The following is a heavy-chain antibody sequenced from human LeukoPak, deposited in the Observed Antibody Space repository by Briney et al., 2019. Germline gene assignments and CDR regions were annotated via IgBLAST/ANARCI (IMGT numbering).Heavy chain of an antibody. Sequence: PSETLSLTCTVSGGSISSYYWSWLRQPPGKGLEWIGYVYSSGNTNYNPSLKTRVTISVDTSMNQFSLNLSSVTTADTAAYYCARLHGGKGQYYFDYWGQGTLVTVSS. D-gene: IGHD4-23*01. CDR1: GGSISSYY. CDR3: ARLHGGKGQYYFDY. J-gene: IGHJ4*02. CDR2: VYSSGNT. V-gene: IGHV4-4*09.